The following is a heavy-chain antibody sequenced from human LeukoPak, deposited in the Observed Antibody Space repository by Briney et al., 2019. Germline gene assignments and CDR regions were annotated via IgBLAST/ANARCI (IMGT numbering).Heavy chain of an antibody. V-gene: IGHV1-58*01. CDR3: AADPLDVGHAQEYFQH. CDR2: IVVGSGNT. CDR1: GFTFTSSA. Sequence: SVKVSCKPSGFTFTSSAVQWVRQARGQRLEWIGWIVVGSGNTNYAQKFQERVTITSDMSTSTAYMELGSLRSEDTAVYYCAADPLDVGHAQEYFQHWGQGTGVTVSA. J-gene: IGHJ1*01.